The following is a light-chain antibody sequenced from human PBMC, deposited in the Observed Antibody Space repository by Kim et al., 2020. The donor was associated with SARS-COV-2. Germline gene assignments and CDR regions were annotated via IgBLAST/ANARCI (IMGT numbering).Light chain of an antibody. V-gene: IGKV3-15*01. CDR2: GAS. Sequence: SWSPGERATLSCRASQSVSSSLAWYQQKPGQAPRLLIYGASTRATGIPARFSGSGSGTEFTLTISSLQSEDFAFYYCQQYNNWPHTFGQGTKLEI. CDR3: QQYNNWPHT. CDR1: QSVSSS. J-gene: IGKJ2*01.